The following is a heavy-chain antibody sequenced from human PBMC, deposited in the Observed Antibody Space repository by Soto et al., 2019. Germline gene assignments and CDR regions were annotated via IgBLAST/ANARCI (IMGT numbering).Heavy chain of an antibody. V-gene: IGHV4-34*01. Sequence: GSLSLTCAVYGGSFSGYYWSWIRQPPGKGLEWIGEINHSGSTNYNPSLKSRVTISVDTSKNQFSLKLSSVTAADTAVYYCARPGYCSSTSCGDNWFDPWGQGTLVTVSS. J-gene: IGHJ5*02. D-gene: IGHD2-2*01. CDR2: INHSGST. CDR3: ARPGYCSSTSCGDNWFDP. CDR1: GGSFSGYY.